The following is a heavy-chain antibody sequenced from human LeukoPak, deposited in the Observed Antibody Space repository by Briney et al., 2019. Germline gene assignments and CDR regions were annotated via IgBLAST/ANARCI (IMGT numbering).Heavy chain of an antibody. CDR1: GFTFSRHW. V-gene: IGHV3-7*01. J-gene: IGHJ4*02. CDR3: VGDFRSADY. CDR2: IKHDGSEK. Sequence: GGSLRLSCAASGFTFSRHWMTWVRQAPGKGLEWVANIKHDGSEKNYVDSVKGRFTISRDNAKNSLYLQMNSLRAEDTAVYYCVGDFRSADYWGQGTLVTVSS.